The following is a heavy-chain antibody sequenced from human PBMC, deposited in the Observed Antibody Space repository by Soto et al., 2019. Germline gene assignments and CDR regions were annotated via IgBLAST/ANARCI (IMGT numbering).Heavy chain of an antibody. CDR1: GFTFSSYA. V-gene: IGHV3-30-3*01. CDR3: ARGPRSHIVLVPAAKGGFDY. Sequence: GGSLRLSCAASGFTFSSYAMHWVRQAPGKGLEWVAVISYDGSNKYYADSVKGRFTISRDNSKNTLYLQMNSLRAEDTAVYYCARGPRSHIVLVPAAKGGFDYWGQGTLVTVSS. CDR2: ISYDGSNK. J-gene: IGHJ4*02. D-gene: IGHD2-2*01.